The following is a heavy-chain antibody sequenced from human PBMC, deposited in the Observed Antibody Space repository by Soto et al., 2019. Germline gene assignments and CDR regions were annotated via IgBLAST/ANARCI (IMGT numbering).Heavy chain of an antibody. V-gene: IGHV2-5*02. CDR2: IYWDDDK. J-gene: IGHJ6*02. Sequence: QITLKESGPTLVKPTQTLTLTCTFSGFSLSTSGVGVGWIRQPPGKALEWLALIYWDDDKRYSPSLNSRLTXTMXISKNQVVLTMTNMDPVDTATYYCAHSEVSSSMDVWGQGTTVTVSS. CDR1: GFSLSTSGVG. CDR3: AHSEVSSSMDV.